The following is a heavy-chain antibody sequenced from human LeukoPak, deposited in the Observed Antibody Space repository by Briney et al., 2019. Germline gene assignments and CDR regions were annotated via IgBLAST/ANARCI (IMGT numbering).Heavy chain of an antibody. J-gene: IGHJ4*02. CDR2: IWSDGSNK. CDR1: GFTFSNCA. Sequence: PGGSLRLSCAASGFTFSNCAMSWVRQAPGKGLEWVAVIWSDGSNKYYADSVKGRFTISRDNSKDTLYLQLNSLRAEDTAVYYCARASGSFDYWGQGTLVSVSS. D-gene: IGHD1-26*01. CDR3: ARASGSFDY. V-gene: IGHV3-33*08.